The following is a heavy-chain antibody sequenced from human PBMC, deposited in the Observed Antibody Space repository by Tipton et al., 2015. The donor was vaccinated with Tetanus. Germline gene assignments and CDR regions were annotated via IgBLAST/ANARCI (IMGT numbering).Heavy chain of an antibody. V-gene: IGHV3-21*01. CDR2: ISSTSSYI. Sequence: SLRLSCEVSGFMFSRYTMNWVRQAPGKGLEWVSSISSTSSYIYYADSLKGRFTTSRDNAKNSLYLQMDSLRVEDTAVYYCASGSTLDYWGQGILVTVSS. D-gene: IGHD6-25*01. CDR3: ASGSTLDY. J-gene: IGHJ4*02. CDR1: GFMFSRYT.